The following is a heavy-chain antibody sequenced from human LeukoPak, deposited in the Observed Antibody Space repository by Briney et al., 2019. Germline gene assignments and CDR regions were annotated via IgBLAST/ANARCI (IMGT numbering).Heavy chain of an antibody. CDR2: ISGSGGST. CDR1: GFTFSSYA. Sequence: GGSLRLSCAASGFTFSSYAMSWVRQAPGKGLEWVSSISGSGGSTYSADSVKGRFPISRNTSKNTLYLQMNTLRAEDPAVYYCAKDRRTYGDYPYYFDYWGQGALVTVSS. D-gene: IGHD4-17*01. J-gene: IGHJ4*02. CDR3: AKDRRTYGDYPYYFDY. V-gene: IGHV3-23*01.